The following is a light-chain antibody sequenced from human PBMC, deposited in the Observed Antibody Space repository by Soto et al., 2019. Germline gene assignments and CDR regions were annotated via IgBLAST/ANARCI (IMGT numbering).Light chain of an antibody. J-gene: IGKJ4*01. CDR3: HQRSDWPLFT. CDR2: GTS. CDR1: RSVGAY. V-gene: IGKV3-11*01. Sequence: EVVLTQSTATLSLSPGERATLSCRASRSVGAYLAWYQQKPGQAPRLLISGTSNRSTGIPVRFSGSGSGTDFTLPIINLEPEDFAVYFCHQRSDWPLFTFGGVNKVEIK.